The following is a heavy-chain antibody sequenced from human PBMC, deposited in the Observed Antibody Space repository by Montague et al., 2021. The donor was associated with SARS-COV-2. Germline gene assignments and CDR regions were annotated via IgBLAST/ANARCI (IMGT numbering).Heavy chain of an antibody. D-gene: IGHD3-10*01. V-gene: IGHV2-70*11. Sequence: PALVKPTQTLTLTCTFSGFSLSTSGMCVSWIRQPPGKALEWLARIDWDDDKYYSTSLKTRLTISKDTSKNQVVLTMTNMDPVDTATYYCARTAGTDYTGYYYYAMDVWGQRTTVTVSS. CDR2: IDWDDDK. J-gene: IGHJ6*02. CDR3: ARTAGTDYTGYYYYAMDV. CDR1: GFSLSTSGMC.